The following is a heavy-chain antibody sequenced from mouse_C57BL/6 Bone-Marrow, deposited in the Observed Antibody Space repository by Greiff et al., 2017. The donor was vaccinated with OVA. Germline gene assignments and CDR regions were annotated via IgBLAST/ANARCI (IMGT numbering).Heavy chain of an antibody. CDR3: EMSGYDVYAMDY. CDR2: ISSGSSTI. Sequence: DVMLVESGGGLVKPGGSLKLSCAASGFTFSDYGMHWVRQAPEKGLEWVAYISSGSSTIYYADTVKGRFTISRDNAKNTLFLQMTSLRSEDTAMYYCEMSGYDVYAMDYWGQGTSVTVSS. D-gene: IGHD2-2*01. J-gene: IGHJ4*01. V-gene: IGHV5-17*01. CDR1: GFTFSDYG.